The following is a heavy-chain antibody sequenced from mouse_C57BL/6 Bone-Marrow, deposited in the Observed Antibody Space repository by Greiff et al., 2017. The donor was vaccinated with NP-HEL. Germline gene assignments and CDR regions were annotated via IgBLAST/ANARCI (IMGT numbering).Heavy chain of an antibody. CDR1: GFNITDDY. CDR2: IYPENGDT. Sequence: EVQLQQSGAELVRPGASVTLSCTASGFNITDDYMHWVKQRPEQGLEWIGWIYPENGDTEYASKFQGKATITADTSSNTAYLQLSSLTSEDTAVYYCTTGGFAYWGQGTLVTVSA. V-gene: IGHV14-4*01. J-gene: IGHJ3*01. CDR3: TTGGFAY.